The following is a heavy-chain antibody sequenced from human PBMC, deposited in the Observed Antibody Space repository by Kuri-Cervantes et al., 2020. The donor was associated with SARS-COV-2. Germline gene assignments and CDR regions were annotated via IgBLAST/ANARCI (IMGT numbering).Heavy chain of an antibody. J-gene: IGHJ6*02. Sequence: GGSLRFSCAASEFTFSSYWMHWVRQVPGKGLVWVSRLNNDGSSTNYADSVKGRFTISRDNAKNTLYLQMNSLRPEDTAVYYCAREGLRGSMDVWGQGSTVTVSS. V-gene: IGHV3-74*01. CDR3: AREGLRGSMDV. CDR2: LNNDGSST. CDR1: EFTFSSYW.